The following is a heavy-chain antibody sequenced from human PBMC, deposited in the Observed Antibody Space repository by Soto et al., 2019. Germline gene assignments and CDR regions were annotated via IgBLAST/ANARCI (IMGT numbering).Heavy chain of an antibody. D-gene: IGHD2-8*01. V-gene: IGHV1-8*01. CDR2: MNPDSGNT. CDR1: GYTFINYD. J-gene: IGHJ5*02. CDR3: ARRRGSNGWFDL. Sequence: QVQLVQSGAEVKKPGASVKVSCKASGYTFINYDINWVRQAPGQGLEWVGWMNPDSGNTGYAQNFQRRVTMTGNTSISSVYMELSSRTSEDTAVYYCARRRGSNGWFDLWGQGTLVTVSS.